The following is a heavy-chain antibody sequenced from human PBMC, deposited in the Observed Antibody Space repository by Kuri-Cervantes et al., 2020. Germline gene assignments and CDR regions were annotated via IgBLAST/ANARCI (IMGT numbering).Heavy chain of an antibody. CDR1: GFTFSSYA. Sequence: GESLKISCAASGFTFSSYAMHWVRQAPGKGLEWGAVISYDGSNKYYADSVKGRFTISRDNSKNTLYLQMNSLRAEDTAVYYCARVKLVVGGSHVGNAFDIWGQGTMVTVSS. D-gene: IGHD1-26*01. CDR3: ARVKLVVGGSHVGNAFDI. J-gene: IGHJ3*02. V-gene: IGHV3-30-3*01. CDR2: ISYDGSNK.